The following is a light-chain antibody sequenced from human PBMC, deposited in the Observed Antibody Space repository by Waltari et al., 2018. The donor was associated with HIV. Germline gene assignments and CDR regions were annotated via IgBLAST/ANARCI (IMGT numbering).Light chain of an antibody. CDR3: CSYAGSGLV. V-gene: IGLV2-23*02. CDR1: SSAVGAYTL. CDR2: EVT. Sequence: QSALTQSASVSGSLGQSITISCTGTSSAVGAYTLVSWYQQHPGEVPKLLIYEVTKRPSGVSTRFSGSKSGNTASLTISGLQAEDEADYYCCSYAGSGLVFGGGTKLTVL. J-gene: IGLJ3*02.